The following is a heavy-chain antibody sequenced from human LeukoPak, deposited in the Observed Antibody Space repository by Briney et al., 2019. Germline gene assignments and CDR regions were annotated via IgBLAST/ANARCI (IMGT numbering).Heavy chain of an antibody. CDR1: VGSLSSYY. CDR3: ARMGRSSGPFQH. CDR2: IFYSVST. D-gene: IGHD6-25*01. J-gene: IGHJ1*01. Sequence: SETLSLTCTVSVGSLSSYYWSWIPQPPGKGLEWIGHIFYSVSTNYNPTLKSRVAISVDTSKNQFSLKLSSVTAADTAVYYCARMGRSSGPFQHWGQGTLVTVSS. V-gene: IGHV4-59*01.